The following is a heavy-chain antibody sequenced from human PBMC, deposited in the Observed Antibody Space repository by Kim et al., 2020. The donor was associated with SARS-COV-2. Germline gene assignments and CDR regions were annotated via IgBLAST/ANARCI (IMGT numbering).Heavy chain of an antibody. J-gene: IGHJ5*02. Sequence: GGSLRLSCAASGFTFSSFWMSWVRQAPGKGLEWVSNIMQGGCEKYYVDSVKGRFTISRDNAKNSLYLQMNSLRAEDTAVYYCARADIFSNFSRGYYVGWFEPWGEGTLGTVSS. V-gene: IGHV3-7*03. D-gene: IGHD3-3*01. CDR3: ARADIFSNFSRGYYVGWFEP. CDR1: GFTFSSFW. CDR2: IMQGGCEK.